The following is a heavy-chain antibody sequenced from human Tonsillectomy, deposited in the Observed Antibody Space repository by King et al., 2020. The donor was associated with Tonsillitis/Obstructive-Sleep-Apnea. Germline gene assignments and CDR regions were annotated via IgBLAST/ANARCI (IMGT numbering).Heavy chain of an antibody. J-gene: IGHJ4*02. Sequence: QLVQSGGGVVQPGRSLRLSCAASGFTFSSYTMHWVRQAPGKGLEWVAVISYDGSNKYYADSVKGRFTISRDNYKNTLYLQMNSLRAEDTAVYYCASLLGITSDFDYGGQGTVVTVSS. CDR1: GFTFSSYT. D-gene: IGHD1-14*01. CDR3: ASLLGITSDFDY. CDR2: ISYDGSNK. V-gene: IGHV3-30*04.